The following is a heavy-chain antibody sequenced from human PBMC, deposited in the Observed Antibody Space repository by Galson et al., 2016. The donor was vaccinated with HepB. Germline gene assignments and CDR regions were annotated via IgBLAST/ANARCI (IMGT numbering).Heavy chain of an antibody. J-gene: IGHJ4*02. CDR3: SREMTGSYFD. Sequence: SLRLSCAASGFTFNAHWMNWVRQAPGKGLEWVANIRGDGIVSYYAESVRGRFTISRDNAKNSLYLQTNGLRVDETAVYYCSREMTGSYFDWGQGTLVTASS. V-gene: IGHV3-7*01. D-gene: IGHD3-10*01. CDR1: GFTFNAHW. CDR2: IRGDGIVS.